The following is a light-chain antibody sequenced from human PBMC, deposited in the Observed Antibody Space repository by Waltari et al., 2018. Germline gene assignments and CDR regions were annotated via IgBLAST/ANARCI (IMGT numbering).Light chain of an antibody. J-gene: IGLJ3*02. CDR2: VNSDGSH. CDR1: SGHSSTA. CDR3: QTGGHGTWV. V-gene: IGLV4-69*01. Sequence: QLVLTQSPSASASLGAPVKLTRTLSSGHSSTAIASLQQQPEKGPRYLMRVNSDGSHSRGDEIPDRFSGSSSGAERYLTISSLQSEDEADYYCQTGGHGTWVFGGGTKLTVL.